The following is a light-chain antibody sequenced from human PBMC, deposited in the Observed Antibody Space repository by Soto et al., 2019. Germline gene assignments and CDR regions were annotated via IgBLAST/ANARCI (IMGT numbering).Light chain of an antibody. Sequence: DIQMTQSPSTLSASVGDRVTITCRASQSINNWLAWYQQKPGKAPNLLIYKASTLQSGVPSRFNGSGSGTEFTLTISSLQPDDFATYYCQQYNSFVTFGGGTKVEIK. J-gene: IGKJ4*01. CDR2: KAS. CDR3: QQYNSFVT. CDR1: QSINNW. V-gene: IGKV1-5*03.